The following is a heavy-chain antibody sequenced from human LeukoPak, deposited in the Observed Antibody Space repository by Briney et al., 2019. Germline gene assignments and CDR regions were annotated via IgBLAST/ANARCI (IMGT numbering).Heavy chain of an antibody. Sequence: SETLSLTCTVSGGSISSSSYYWGWIRQPPGKGLEWIGSIYYSGSTYYNPSLKSRVTMSVDTSKNQFSLKLSSVTAADTAVYYCASSMVREFDYWGQGTLVTVSS. J-gene: IGHJ4*02. CDR2: IYYSGST. CDR1: GGSISSSSYY. D-gene: IGHD3-10*01. CDR3: ASSMVREFDY. V-gene: IGHV4-39*07.